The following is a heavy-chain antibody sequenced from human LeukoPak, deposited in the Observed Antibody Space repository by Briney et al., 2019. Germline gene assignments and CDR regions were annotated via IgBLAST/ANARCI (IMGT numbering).Heavy chain of an antibody. CDR3: ARVKVGTTYWFDP. CDR2: IYSGGST. J-gene: IGHJ5*02. Sequence: GGSLRLSCAASGFTFSSFDMSWVRQAPGKGLEGVSVIYSGGSTYYADSVKGRFTISRDNSKNTVYLQMNSLRVEDTAVYYCARVKVGTTYWFDPWGQGTLVTVSS. V-gene: IGHV3-66*01. D-gene: IGHD1-26*01. CDR1: GFTFSSFD.